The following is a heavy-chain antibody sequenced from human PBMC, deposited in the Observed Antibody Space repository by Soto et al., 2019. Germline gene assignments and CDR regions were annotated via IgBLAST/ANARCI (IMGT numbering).Heavy chain of an antibody. D-gene: IGHD3-10*01. V-gene: IGHV1-69*01. J-gene: IGHJ5*02. Sequence: QVPLVQSGAEVKKPGSSVTVSCKASGGTFSSYAIHWVRQAPGQGLEWMGGIIPMYGPAKYAQRFQGRVTITADESTPTVYMELTSLTSQVTAVYYCARVTSMVRGVIDNWFDPWGHGTLVTVSS. CDR3: ARVTSMVRGVIDNWFDP. CDR1: GGTFSSYA. CDR2: IIPMYGPA.